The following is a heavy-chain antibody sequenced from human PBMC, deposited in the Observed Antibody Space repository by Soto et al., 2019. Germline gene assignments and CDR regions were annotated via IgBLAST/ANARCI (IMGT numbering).Heavy chain of an antibody. J-gene: IGHJ4*02. CDR3: ARTLYRSSGYSFADY. CDR1: GYTFTSYY. CDR2: INPSGGST. V-gene: IGHV1-46*01. Sequence: ASVKVSCKASGYTFTSYYMHWVRQAPGQGLEWMGIINPSGGSTSYAQKFQGRVTMTRDTSTSTVYMELSSLRSEDTGVYYCARTLYRSSGYSFADYWGQGTLVTVSS. D-gene: IGHD3-22*01.